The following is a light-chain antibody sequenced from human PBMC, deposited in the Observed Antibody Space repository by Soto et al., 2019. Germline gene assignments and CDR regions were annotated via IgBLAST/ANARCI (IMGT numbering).Light chain of an antibody. CDR1: QSLTNPY. V-gene: IGKV3-20*01. Sequence: ENVLTQSPVTLSLSPLDIDTLFFRARQSLTNPYIAWYQQKPGQAPRLLIYDISSRATGIPDRFSGSVSGTDFTLTITRLEPEDFAVFYCQQYGSSEIIFGQGTRLEIK. CDR2: DIS. CDR3: QQYGSSEII. J-gene: IGKJ5*01.